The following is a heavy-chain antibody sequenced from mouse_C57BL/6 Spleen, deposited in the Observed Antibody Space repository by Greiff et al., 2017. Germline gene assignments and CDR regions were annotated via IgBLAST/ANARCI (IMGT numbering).Heavy chain of an antibody. CDR2: IDPETGGT. Sequence: VQLQQSGAELVRPGASVTLSCKASGYTFTDYEMHWVKQTPVHGLEWIGAIDPETGGTAYNQKFKGKAILTADKSSSTAYMELRSLTSEDSAVYYCARKEDYYGSSPFAYWGQGTLVTVSA. CDR3: ARKEDYYGSSPFAY. D-gene: IGHD1-1*01. CDR1: GYTFTDYE. V-gene: IGHV1-15*01. J-gene: IGHJ3*01.